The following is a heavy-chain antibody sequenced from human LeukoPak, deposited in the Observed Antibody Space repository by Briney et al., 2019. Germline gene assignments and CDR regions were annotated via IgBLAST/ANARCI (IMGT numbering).Heavy chain of an antibody. J-gene: IGHJ6*03. D-gene: IGHD6-13*01. CDR1: GGTFSSYA. Sequence: SVRVSCKASGGTFSSYAISWVRQAPGQGLEWMGGIIPIFGTANYAQKFQGRVTITTDESTSTAYMELSSLRSEDTAVYYCARHSSSWYSGHYMDVWGKGTTVTVSS. CDR2: IIPIFGTA. CDR3: ARHSSSWYSGHYMDV. V-gene: IGHV1-69*05.